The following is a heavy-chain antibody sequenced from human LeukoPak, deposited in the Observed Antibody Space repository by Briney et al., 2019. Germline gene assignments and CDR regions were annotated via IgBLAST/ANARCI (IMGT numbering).Heavy chain of an antibody. CDR3: ARDADHANYDILTGYYMDWFDP. CDR1: GFTFSSYN. J-gene: IGHJ5*02. Sequence: GGSLRLSCAASGFTFSSYNINWVRQAPGKGLEWASYISSSGSTIYYADSVKGRFTISRDNAKNSLYLQMNSLRAEDTAVYYCARDADHANYDILTGYYMDWFDPWGQGTLVTVSS. V-gene: IGHV3-48*04. CDR2: ISSSGSTI. D-gene: IGHD3-9*01.